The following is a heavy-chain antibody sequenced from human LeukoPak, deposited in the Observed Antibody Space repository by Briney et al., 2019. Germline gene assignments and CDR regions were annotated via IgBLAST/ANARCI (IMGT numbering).Heavy chain of an antibody. CDR2: ISYDGSNK. Sequence: GRSLRLSCVASGFTFSSYAMHWVRQAPGKGLEWVAAISYDGSNKYYADSVKGRFTISRDNSKNTLYLQMNSLRAEDTAVYYCARDWGQVAGNLRRGYGMDVWGQGTTVTVSS. CDR3: ARDWGQVAGNLRRGYGMDV. J-gene: IGHJ6*02. CDR1: GFTFSSYA. D-gene: IGHD6-19*01. V-gene: IGHV3-30-3*01.